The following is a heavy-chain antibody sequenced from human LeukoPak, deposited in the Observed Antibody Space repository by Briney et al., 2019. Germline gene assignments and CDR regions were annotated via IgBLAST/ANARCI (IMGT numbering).Heavy chain of an antibody. V-gene: IGHV3-7*01. D-gene: IGHD6-13*01. CDR3: ARCDSRGSWYVDSYFEY. Sequence: PGGSLRLSCAASGFTFSSYWMIWVRQAPGKGLEWVANIKQDGSEKYYVDSVKGRFTISRDNAKNSLYLQMNSLRAEDTAVYYCARCDSRGSWYVDSYFEYWGQGTLVTVSS. CDR1: GFTFSSYW. J-gene: IGHJ4*02. CDR2: IKQDGSEK.